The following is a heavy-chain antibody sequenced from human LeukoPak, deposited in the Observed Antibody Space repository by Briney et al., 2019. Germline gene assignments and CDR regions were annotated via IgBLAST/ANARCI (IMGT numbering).Heavy chain of an antibody. J-gene: IGHJ4*02. D-gene: IGHD2-2*01. V-gene: IGHV3-21*01. CDR3: AREVVIVVEPAANTIDY. Sequence: GGYLRLSCAASGFTFRDYTMNWVRQAPGKGLEWFSAISKSGTYIKYADSVKGRFTVSRDNAKNSLFLQMNSLRVEDTAVYYCAREVVIVVEPAANTIDYWGQGTRVTVSS. CDR2: ISKSGTYI. CDR1: GFTFRDYT.